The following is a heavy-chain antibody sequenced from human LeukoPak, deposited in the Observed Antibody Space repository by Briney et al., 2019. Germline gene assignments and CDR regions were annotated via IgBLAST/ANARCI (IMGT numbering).Heavy chain of an antibody. CDR3: TRDRRDDFWHTNTLASWLR. Sequence: GGSLRLSCAASGFTFSSYGMHWVRQAPGKGLEWVAVISYDGSNKYYADSVKGRFTISRDNSKNTLYLQMNSLQIDDTALYYCTRDRRDDFWHTNTLASWLRGGQGTLVTVSS. CDR1: GFTFSSYG. D-gene: IGHD3-3*01. J-gene: IGHJ1*01. V-gene: IGHV3-30*03. CDR2: ISYDGSNK.